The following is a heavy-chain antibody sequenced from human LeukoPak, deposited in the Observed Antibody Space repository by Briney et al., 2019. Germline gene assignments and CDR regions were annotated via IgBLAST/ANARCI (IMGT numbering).Heavy chain of an antibody. CDR2: VYYSGST. CDR1: GASMGSDSYS. CDR3: ARRYKDMVVVPAVFYFDY. V-gene: IGHV4-39*02. Sequence: PSETLSLTCNVSGASMGSDSYSWVWLRQPPGKALEWIGSVYYSGSTYYTPSLKSRVTISVDMSRNHFSLRLNSVAAADTAVYYRARRYKDMVVVPAVFYFDYWGRGILVTVSS. J-gene: IGHJ4*02. D-gene: IGHD2-2*01.